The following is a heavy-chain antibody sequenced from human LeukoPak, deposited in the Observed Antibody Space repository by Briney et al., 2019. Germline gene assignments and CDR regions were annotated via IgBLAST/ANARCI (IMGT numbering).Heavy chain of an antibody. J-gene: IGHJ6*03. CDR1: GYTFTSYG. CDR3: ARRGYSSSWTHYYYYMDV. Sequence: ASVKVSCKASGYTFTSYGISWVRQAPGQGLEWMGWINPNSGGTNYAQKFQGRVTMTRDTSISTAYMELSRLRSDDTAVYYCARRGYSSSWTHYYYYMDVWGKGTTVTVSS. D-gene: IGHD6-13*01. CDR2: INPNSGGT. V-gene: IGHV1-2*02.